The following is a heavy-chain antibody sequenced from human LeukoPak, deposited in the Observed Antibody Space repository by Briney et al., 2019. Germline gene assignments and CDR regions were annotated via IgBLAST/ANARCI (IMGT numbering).Heavy chain of an antibody. CDR3: AASDYCSGGSCYLPPEKAHYYMDV. J-gene: IGHJ6*03. CDR2: IIPIFGTA. Sequence: SVKVSCKASGGTFSSYAISWVRQAPGQGLEWMGGIIPIFGTANYAQKFQGRVTITTDESTSTAYMELSSLRSEDTAVYYCAASDYCSGGSCYLPPEKAHYYMDVWGKGTTVTVSS. CDR1: GGTFSSYA. D-gene: IGHD2-15*01. V-gene: IGHV1-69*05.